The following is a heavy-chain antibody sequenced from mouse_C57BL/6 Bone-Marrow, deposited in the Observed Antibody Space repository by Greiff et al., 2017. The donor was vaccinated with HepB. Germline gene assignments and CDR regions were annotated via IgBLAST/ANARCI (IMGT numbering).Heavy chain of an antibody. D-gene: IGHD4-1*01. CDR2: IDPSDSYT. J-gene: IGHJ2*01. CDR1: GYTFTSYW. V-gene: IGHV1-50*01. Sequence: QVQLKQPGAELVKPGASVKLSCKASGYTFTSYWMQWVKQRPGQGLEWIGEIDPSDSYTNYNQKFKGKATLPVDTSSSTAYMQLSSLKAEDAAVYYCARGGTGTDYWGQGTTLTVSS. CDR3: ARGGTGTDY.